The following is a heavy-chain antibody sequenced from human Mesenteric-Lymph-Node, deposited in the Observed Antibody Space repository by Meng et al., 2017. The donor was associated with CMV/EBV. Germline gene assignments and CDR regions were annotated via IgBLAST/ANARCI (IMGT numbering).Heavy chain of an antibody. CDR1: GFTFSSYA. D-gene: IGHD1-26*01. CDR3: ARGWDDYYYYGMDV. CDR2: ISSSSSYI. V-gene: IGHV3-21*01. Sequence: GGSLRLSCAASGFTFSSYAMHWVRQAPGKGLEWVSSISSSSSYIYYADSVKGRFTISRDNAKKSLYLQMNSLRAEDTAVYYCARGWDDYYYYGMDVWGQGTTVTVSS. J-gene: IGHJ6*02.